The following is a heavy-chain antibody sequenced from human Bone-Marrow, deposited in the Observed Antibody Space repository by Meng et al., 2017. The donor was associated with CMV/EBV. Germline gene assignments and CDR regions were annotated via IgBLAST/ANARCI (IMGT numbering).Heavy chain of an antibody. Sequence: GRVSWSGGGWETPGGPLTTSCAGSGFTFGSYAMSWVRQAPGRGLEGVSAISGSGGSTYYADHVKGRFTISRDNSKNTLYLQMNSLRAEDTAVYYCAKGRDYGDCNYWGQGTLVTVSS. V-gene: IGHV3-23*01. D-gene: IGHD4-17*01. CDR1: GFTFGSYA. J-gene: IGHJ4*02. CDR3: AKGRDYGDCNY. CDR2: ISGSGGST.